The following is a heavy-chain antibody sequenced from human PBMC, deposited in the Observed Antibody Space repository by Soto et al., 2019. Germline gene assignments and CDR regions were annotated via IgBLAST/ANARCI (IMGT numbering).Heavy chain of an antibody. Sequence: GGSLRLSCAASGFTFSSYAMHWVRQAPGKGLEWVAVISYDGSNKYYADSVKGRFTISRDNSKNTLYLQMNSLRAEDTAVYYCARPPIFGVVIEDYWGQGTLVTVS. CDR2: ISYDGSNK. CDR3: ARPPIFGVVIEDY. CDR1: GFTFSSYA. J-gene: IGHJ4*02. D-gene: IGHD3-3*01. V-gene: IGHV3-30-3*01.